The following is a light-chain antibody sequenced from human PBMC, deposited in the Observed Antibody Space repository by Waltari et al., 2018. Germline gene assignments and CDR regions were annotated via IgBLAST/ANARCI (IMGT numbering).Light chain of an antibody. J-gene: IGLJ1*01. CDR1: SSDVGGYHY. V-gene: IGLV2-11*01. CDR2: HVS. CDR3: CSYAGSYV. Sequence: QSALTQPRSVSGSPGQSVTISCPGTSSDVGGYHYVSWYQQHPGQPPQLLIYHVSKRPSAVPDRFSASNSRTTASLTLSGLQAEDEADSYCCSYAGSYVFGTGTKVTVL.